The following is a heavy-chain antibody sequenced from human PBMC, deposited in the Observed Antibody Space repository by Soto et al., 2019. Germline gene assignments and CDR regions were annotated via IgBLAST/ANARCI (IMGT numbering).Heavy chain of an antibody. CDR3: ASQSYCSSTSCAYYYYGMDV. D-gene: IGHD2-2*01. Sequence: GESLKISCKGSGYSFTSYWISWVRQMPGKGLERMGRIDPSDSYPNYSPSFQGHVTIAADKSISTAYLQWSSLKASDTAMYYCASQSYCSSTSCAYYYYGMDVWGQGTTVTVSS. V-gene: IGHV5-10-1*01. J-gene: IGHJ6*02. CDR1: GYSFTSYW. CDR2: IDPSDSYP.